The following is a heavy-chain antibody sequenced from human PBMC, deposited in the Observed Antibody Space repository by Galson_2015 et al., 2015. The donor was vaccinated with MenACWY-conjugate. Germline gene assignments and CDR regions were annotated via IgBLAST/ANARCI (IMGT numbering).Heavy chain of an antibody. V-gene: IGHV4-34*01. J-gene: IGHJ6*02. CDR2: INHSRST. CDR3: VEDIAAPLVMDD. CDR1: GGSFSGSS. D-gene: IGHD5-12*01. Sequence: ENLSLPCAVYGGSFSGSSWSWIRRSPGKGLEWLGEINHSRSTNYNPSLESRVSISIHTSKEQFSMKLRSVTVAATAVYSCVEDIAAPLVMDDLGQGTTVTVSS.